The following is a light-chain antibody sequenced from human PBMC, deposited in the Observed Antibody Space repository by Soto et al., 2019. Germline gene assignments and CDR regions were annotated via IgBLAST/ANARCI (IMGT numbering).Light chain of an antibody. CDR3: QHYESHSRT. Sequence: DVQMTQSPSTLSASVGDRVTITCRASQSISSWLAWYQQKPGKAPKLLIYDASSLESGVPSRFSGSGSGTEFTLTISSLQPDDFTTYYCQHYESHSRTFGQGTKVDIK. V-gene: IGKV1-5*01. CDR1: QSISSW. J-gene: IGKJ1*01. CDR2: DAS.